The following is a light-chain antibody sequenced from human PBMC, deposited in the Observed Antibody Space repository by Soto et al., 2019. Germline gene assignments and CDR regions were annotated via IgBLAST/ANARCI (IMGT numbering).Light chain of an antibody. J-gene: IGKJ5*01. V-gene: IGKV4-1*01. Sequence: DIVMTQSPDSLAVSLGERATINCKSSQSVLSSSNNKNYLAWFQHKPGQPPKLLISWASTRASGVPDRFSGSGSGTDFTLTISSLQAEDVAIYYCQQYHSDPITFGQGTRLENK. CDR3: QQYHSDPIT. CDR2: WAS. CDR1: QSVLSSSNNKNY.